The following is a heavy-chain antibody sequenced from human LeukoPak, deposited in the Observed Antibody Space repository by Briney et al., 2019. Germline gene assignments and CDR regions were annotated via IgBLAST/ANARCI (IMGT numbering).Heavy chain of an antibody. Sequence: GASVKVSCKASGYTFTSYGISWVRQAPGQGLEWMGWISAYNGNTNYAQKLQGRVTMTTDTSTSTAYMELRSLGSDDTAVYYCARDPLGYSSSSWNYYYMDVWSKGTTVTVSS. CDR1: GYTFTSYG. CDR3: ARDPLGYSSSSWNYYYMDV. V-gene: IGHV1-18*01. D-gene: IGHD6-6*01. CDR2: ISAYNGNT. J-gene: IGHJ6*03.